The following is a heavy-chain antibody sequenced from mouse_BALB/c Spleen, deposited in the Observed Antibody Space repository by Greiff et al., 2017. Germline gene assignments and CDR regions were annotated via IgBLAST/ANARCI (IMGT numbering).Heavy chain of an antibody. CDR3: ARDNGDAMDY. CDR1: GFTFTDYY. J-gene: IGHJ4*01. Sequence: EVQLQESGGGLVQPGGSLRLSCATSGFTFTDYYMSWVRQPPGKALEWLGFIRNKANGYTTEYSASVKGRFTISRDNSQSILYLQMNTLRAEDSATYYCARDNGDAMDYWGQGTSVTVSS. V-gene: IGHV7-3*02. CDR2: IRNKANGYTT.